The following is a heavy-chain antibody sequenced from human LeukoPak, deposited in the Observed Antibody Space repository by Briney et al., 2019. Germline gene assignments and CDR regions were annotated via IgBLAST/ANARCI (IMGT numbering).Heavy chain of an antibody. D-gene: IGHD2-2*01. CDR3: ARGDMTRPAFDI. CDR2: INHSGST. Sequence: SETLSLTCAVYGGSFSGYYWSWIRQPPRKGLEWIGEINHSGSTNYNPSLKSRVTISVDTSKNQFSLKLSSVTAADTAVYYCARGDMTRPAFDIWGQGTMVTVSS. V-gene: IGHV4-34*01. CDR1: GGSFSGYY. J-gene: IGHJ3*02.